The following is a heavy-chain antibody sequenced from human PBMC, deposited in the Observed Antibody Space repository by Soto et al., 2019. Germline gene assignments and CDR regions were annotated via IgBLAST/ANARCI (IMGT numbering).Heavy chain of an antibody. CDR1: GFTVTDIY. CDR2: IYNEFT. J-gene: IGHJ3*02. D-gene: IGHD2-15*01. V-gene: IGHV3-66*01. CDR3: VREPRYCSGGSCSIMGDAFDI. Sequence: EVQLVESGGGLVQPGGSLRLSCVASGFTVTDIYMNWVRRAPGKGLEWVSVIYNEFTDYADSVRGRFSISTDSSKNALYLQMNSLRAEDSAVYYCVREPRYCSGGSCSIMGDAFDIWGQGTMVTVSS.